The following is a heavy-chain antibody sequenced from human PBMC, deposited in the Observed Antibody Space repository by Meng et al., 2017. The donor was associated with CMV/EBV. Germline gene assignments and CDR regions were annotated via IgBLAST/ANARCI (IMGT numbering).Heavy chain of an antibody. CDR3: ASDVYYYDSSGYYIDY. CDR1: GFTFSSYS. V-gene: IGHV3-21*01. D-gene: IGHD3-22*01. Sequence: GESLKISCAASGFTFSSYSMNWVRQAPGKGLEWVSSISSSSSYIYYADSVKGRFTISRDNAKNSLYLQMNSLRAEDTAVYYCASDVYYYDSSGYYIDYWGQGTLVTVSS. CDR2: ISSSSSYI. J-gene: IGHJ4*02.